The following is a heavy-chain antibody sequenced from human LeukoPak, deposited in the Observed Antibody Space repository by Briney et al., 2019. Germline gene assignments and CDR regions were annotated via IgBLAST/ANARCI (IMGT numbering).Heavy chain of an antibody. V-gene: IGHV1-69*06. D-gene: IGHD3-22*01. J-gene: IGHJ5*02. CDR2: IIPIFGTA. CDR1: GGTFSGYA. Sequence: SVKVSCKASGGTFSGYAISWVRQAPGQGLEWMGGIIPIFGTANYAQKFQGRVTITADKSTSTAYMELSSLRSEDTAVYYCARKVPNDSSGYYYRGQFDPWGQGTLVTVSS. CDR3: ARKVPNDSSGYYYRGQFDP.